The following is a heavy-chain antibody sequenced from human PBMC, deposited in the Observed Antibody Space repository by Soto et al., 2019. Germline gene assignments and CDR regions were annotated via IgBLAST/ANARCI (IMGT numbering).Heavy chain of an antibody. V-gene: IGHV3-72*01. D-gene: IGHD5-12*01. CDR2: IKNKTNNYTT. CDR3: STKINIVTTRSDY. J-gene: IGHJ4*02. CDR1: GFTFSDHY. Sequence: PGGSLRLSCAASGFTFSDHYMDWVRLAPGKGLEWVGRIKNKTNNYTTQYAASVKDRFTISRDDSKSSLYLQMDSLKTEDTAVYLCSTKINIVTTRSDYWGQGSLVTVSS.